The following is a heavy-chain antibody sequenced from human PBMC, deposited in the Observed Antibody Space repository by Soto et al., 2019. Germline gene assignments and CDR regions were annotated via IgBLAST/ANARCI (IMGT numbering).Heavy chain of an antibody. CDR2: INAGNGNT. CDR1: GYTFTSYA. D-gene: IGHD6-13*01. CDR3: ARDPRPSWAAAAGYFDY. Sequence: AAVQVSCKASGYTFTSYAMHWVRQAPGQRLEWMGWINAGNGNTKYSQKFQGRVTITRDTSASTAYMELSSLRSEDTAVYYCARDPRPSWAAAAGYFDYWGQGNLVTVYS. V-gene: IGHV1-3*01. J-gene: IGHJ4*02.